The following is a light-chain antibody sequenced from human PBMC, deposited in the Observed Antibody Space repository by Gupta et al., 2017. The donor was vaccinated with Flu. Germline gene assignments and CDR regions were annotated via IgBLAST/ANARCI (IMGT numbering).Light chain of an antibody. Sequence: QSALTQPASVSGSPGQSITISCPGTSSDVGSYNLVSWYQQHPGKAPKLIIYEANKRPSGVSNRFSGSKSGNTASLTISGLQAEDEADYYCCSYSGSNMPFGGGTRVTVL. CDR3: CSYSGSNMP. CDR2: EAN. J-gene: IGLJ3*02. V-gene: IGLV2-23*01. CDR1: SSDVGSYNL.